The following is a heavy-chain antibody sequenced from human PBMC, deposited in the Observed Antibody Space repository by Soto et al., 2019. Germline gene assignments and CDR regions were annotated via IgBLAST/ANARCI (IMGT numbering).Heavy chain of an antibody. D-gene: IGHD6-6*01. J-gene: IGHJ4*02. CDR1: GFTFSSYS. V-gene: IGHV3-48*01. CDR2: ISSSSSTI. Sequence: GGSLRLSCAASGFTFSSYSMNWVRQAPGKGLEWVSYISSSSSTIYYADSVKGRFTISRDNAKNSLYLQMNSLRAEDTAVYYCARDPDLAARGRSLFDYWGQGTLVTVSS. CDR3: ARDPDLAARGRSLFDY.